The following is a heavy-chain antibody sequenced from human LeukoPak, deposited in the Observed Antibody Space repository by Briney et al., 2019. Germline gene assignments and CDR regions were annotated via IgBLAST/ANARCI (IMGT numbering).Heavy chain of an antibody. J-gene: IGHJ6*03. V-gene: IGHV1-2*06. CDR2: IDPNNGGT. CDR3: ARDRDTTGYYYMDV. Sequence: GASVKVSCKASGYTFTAYYLYWVRQAPGQGLEWMGRIDPNNGGTNNAQKFQGRVTMTRDTSINTAYMELSRLRSDDTAVYYCARDRDTTGYYYMDVRGKGTTVTVSS. CDR1: GYTFTAYY. D-gene: IGHD1-1*01.